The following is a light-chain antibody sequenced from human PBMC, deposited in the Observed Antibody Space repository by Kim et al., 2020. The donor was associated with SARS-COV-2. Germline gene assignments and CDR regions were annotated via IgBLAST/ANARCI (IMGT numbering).Light chain of an antibody. CDR1: QYVTRG. CDR2: DAS. Sequence: DIQMTQSPSTLPASVGDRVTITCRATQYVTRGLAWYQQKPGRAPKLLIYDASTLDRGVPSRFRGSVSGTEFTLTINSLQPDDFASYYCQHRQTFRQGAKV. CDR3: QHRQT. V-gene: IGKV1-5*01. J-gene: IGKJ1*01.